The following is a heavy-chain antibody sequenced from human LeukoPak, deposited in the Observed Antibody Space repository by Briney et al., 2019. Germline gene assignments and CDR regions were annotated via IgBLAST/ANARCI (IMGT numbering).Heavy chain of an antibody. Sequence: PGGSLRLSCAASGFTFSDYYMSWIRQAPGKGLEWVSYISSSGSTIYYADSVKGRFTISRDNAKNSLYLQMNSLRAEDTAVYYCARDPSAFGELSKIADYWGQGTLVTVSS. CDR3: ARDPSAFGELSKIADY. J-gene: IGHJ4*02. D-gene: IGHD3-10*01. V-gene: IGHV3-11*04. CDR2: ISSSGSTI. CDR1: GFTFSDYY.